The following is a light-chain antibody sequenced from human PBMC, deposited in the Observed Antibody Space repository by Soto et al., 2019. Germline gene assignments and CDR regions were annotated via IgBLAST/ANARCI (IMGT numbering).Light chain of an antibody. CDR2: EVS. Sequence: QSVLTQPPSASGTPGQRVTISCSGSSSNIGSNYVSWYQQHPGKAPKLMIYEVSNRPSGVSNRFSGSKSGNTASLTISGLQTEDEADYYCSSYTIKTLYVFGTGTKVTV. V-gene: IGLV2-14*01. CDR3: SSYTIKTLYV. CDR1: SSNIGSNY. J-gene: IGLJ1*01.